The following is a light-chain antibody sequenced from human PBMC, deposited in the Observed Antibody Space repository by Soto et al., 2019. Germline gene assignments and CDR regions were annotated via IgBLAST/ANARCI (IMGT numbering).Light chain of an antibody. Sequence: QSVLTQPASVSGSPGQSITISCTGTSSDVGGYNYVSGVQQHPGKAPKLMIYDVRNRPSGISNRFSGSKSGNTASLTISGLQAEYEADYYCNSYTSSSTYVFGTGTKLTVL. J-gene: IGLJ1*01. CDR1: SSDVGGYNY. V-gene: IGLV2-14*01. CDR3: NSYTSSSTYV. CDR2: DVR.